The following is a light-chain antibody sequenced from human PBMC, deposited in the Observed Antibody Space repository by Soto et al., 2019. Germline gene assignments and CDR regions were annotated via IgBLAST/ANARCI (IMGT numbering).Light chain of an antibody. CDR2: DAS. CDR3: QQRSNWPPA. CDR1: QSVSSY. V-gene: IGKV3-11*01. Sequence: EIVLTQSPATLSLSPGERATLSCRASQSVSSYLAWYQQKPGQAPRLLIYDASNRATGIPARFSGSGSGTYFTLTFSSLEPEDFAVYYCQQRSNWPPAFGPGTKVDIK. J-gene: IGKJ3*01.